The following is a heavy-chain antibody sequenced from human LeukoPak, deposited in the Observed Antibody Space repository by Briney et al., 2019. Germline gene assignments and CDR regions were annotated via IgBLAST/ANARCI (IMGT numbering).Heavy chain of an antibody. CDR1: GYSISSGYY. CDR3: ARSRDYFDY. D-gene: IGHD3-10*01. CDR2: IYHSGST. J-gene: IGHJ4*02. V-gene: IGHV4-38-2*02. Sequence: SETLSLTCTVSGYSISSGYYWGWIRQPPGKGLEWIGSIYHSGSTYYNPSLKSRATISVDTSKNQFSLKLSSVTAADTAVYYCARSRDYFDYWGQGTLVTVSS.